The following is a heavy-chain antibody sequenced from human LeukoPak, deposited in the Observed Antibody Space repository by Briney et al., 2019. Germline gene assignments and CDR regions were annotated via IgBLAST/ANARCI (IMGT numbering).Heavy chain of an antibody. J-gene: IGHJ4*02. CDR1: GFTFDDYA. V-gene: IGHV3-9*01. CDR3: AKAVGFSGSREYYFDY. Sequence: GGSLRLSCAASGFTFDDYAMHWVRQAPGKGLEWVSGVSWNRGTIGYADSVKGRSTISRDNAKNSLYLQMNSLRAEDTALYYCAKAVGFSGSREYYFDYWGLGTLVTVSS. D-gene: IGHD1-26*01. CDR2: VSWNRGTI.